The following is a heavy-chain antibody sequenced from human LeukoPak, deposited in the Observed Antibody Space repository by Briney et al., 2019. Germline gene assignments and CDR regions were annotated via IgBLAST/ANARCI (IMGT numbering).Heavy chain of an antibody. J-gene: IGHJ4*02. CDR3: ARVTVTNDY. CDR2: INQSGST. V-gene: IGHV4-34*01. D-gene: IGHD4-11*01. CDR1: GGSFSGYY. Sequence: SETLSLTCAVYGGSFSGYYWSWIRQPPGKGLEWIGEINQSGSTNYNPSLKSRVTISVDTSKNQFSLKLSSVTAADTAVYYCARVTVTNDYWGQGTLVTVSS.